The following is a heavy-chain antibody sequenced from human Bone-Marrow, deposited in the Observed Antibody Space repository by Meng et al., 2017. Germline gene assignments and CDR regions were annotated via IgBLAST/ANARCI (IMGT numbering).Heavy chain of an antibody. J-gene: IGHJ3*02. D-gene: IGHD3-10*01. CDR1: VYTFTGYA. Sequence: SVSVSCEPSVYTFTGYALNWVRQAPGQGLEWMAGINTNTGNPTFAQAFTGRFGFSLDTSVSTAYLQISRLKAEDTAVYYCARATSLYYYTDSAPAAFDIWGQGTMVTVSS. CDR3: ARATSLYYYTDSAPAAFDI. CDR2: INTNTGNP. V-gene: IGHV7-4-1*02.